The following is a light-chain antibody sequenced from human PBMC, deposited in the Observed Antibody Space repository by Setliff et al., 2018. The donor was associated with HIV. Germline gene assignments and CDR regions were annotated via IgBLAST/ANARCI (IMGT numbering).Light chain of an antibody. CDR2: DVS. CDR1: SSDVGGYNY. CDR3: SSYTNSSSGV. Sequence: QSVLTQPASVSGSPGQSITISCTGTSSDVGGYNYVSWYQQHPGKAPKLMIYDVSNRPSGISNRFSGSKSGNTASLTVSGLQAEDEADYYCSSYTNSSSGVFGTGTKVTGL. J-gene: IGLJ1*01. V-gene: IGLV2-14*03.